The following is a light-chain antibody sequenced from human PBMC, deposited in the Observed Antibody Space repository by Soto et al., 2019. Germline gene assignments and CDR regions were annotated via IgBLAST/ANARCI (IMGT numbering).Light chain of an antibody. J-gene: IGLJ3*02. CDR1: NTDVGGYNY. CDR2: EVS. CDR3: SSYKSTFTWV. Sequence: QSALTQPASVSGSPGQSITISCTGRNTDVGGYNYVSWYQQHPGKAPKLLVYEVSKWPSGVSDRFSGSKSANTASLTISGLQAEDEADYYCSSYKSTFTWVFGGGTKVTVL. V-gene: IGLV2-14*01.